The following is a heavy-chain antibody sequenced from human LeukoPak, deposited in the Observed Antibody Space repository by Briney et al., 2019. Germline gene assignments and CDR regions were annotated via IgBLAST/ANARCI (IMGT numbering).Heavy chain of an antibody. J-gene: IGHJ6*03. CDR3: ATHGYSNYYYYYMDV. D-gene: IGHD6-13*01. V-gene: IGHV4-34*01. CDR2: INHRGST. CDR1: GGSFSGYY. Sequence: PSETLSLTCAVYGGSFSGYYWSWIRQSPGKGLEWIGEINHRGSTYYNPSLKSRVTISVDTSKNQFSLKLSSVTAADTAVYYCATHGYSNYYYYYMDVWGKGTTVTVSS.